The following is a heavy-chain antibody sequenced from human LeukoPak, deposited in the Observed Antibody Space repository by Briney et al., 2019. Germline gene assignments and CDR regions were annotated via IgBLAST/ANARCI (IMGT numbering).Heavy chain of an antibody. J-gene: IGHJ3*02. CDR1: GYTLTELS. V-gene: IGHV1-24*01. CDR2: FDPEDGET. CDR3: ATYLDRITMIQTGAFDI. D-gene: IGHD3-22*01. Sequence: ASVKVSCKVSGYTLTELSMHWVRQAPGKGLEWMGGFDPEDGETIYAQKFQGRVTMTEDTSTDTAYMELSSLRSEDTAVYYCATYLDRITMIQTGAFDIWGQGTMVTVSS.